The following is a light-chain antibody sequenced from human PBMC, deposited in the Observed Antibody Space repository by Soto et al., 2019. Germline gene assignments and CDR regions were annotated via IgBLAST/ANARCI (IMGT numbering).Light chain of an antibody. V-gene: IGKV3-15*01. CDR1: QTIRSS. Sequence: EIVMTQSPATLSVSPGERATLSCRASQTIRSSLAWYQQIPGRAPRLLIYRASARATGIPDRFSGSGSETEFNLTISSLQSEDFAVYYCQQYNSWPLTFGGGTKVDIK. J-gene: IGKJ4*01. CDR2: RAS. CDR3: QQYNSWPLT.